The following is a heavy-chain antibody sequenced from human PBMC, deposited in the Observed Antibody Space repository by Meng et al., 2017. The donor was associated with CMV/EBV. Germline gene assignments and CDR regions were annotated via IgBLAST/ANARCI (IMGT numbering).Heavy chain of an antibody. CDR1: GFIFNNYV. J-gene: IGHJ5*02. Sequence: GESLKISCAASGFIFNNYVMHWVRQAPGKGLEWVAFIRNDGSNKYYAESVKGRFTISRDNSRNTLYLQMNSLRGEDTAVYYCAREADCTRTTRPPGSWGQGTLVTVSS. D-gene: IGHD1-7*01. CDR3: AREADCTRTTRPPGS. V-gene: IGHV3-30*02. CDR2: IRNDGSNK.